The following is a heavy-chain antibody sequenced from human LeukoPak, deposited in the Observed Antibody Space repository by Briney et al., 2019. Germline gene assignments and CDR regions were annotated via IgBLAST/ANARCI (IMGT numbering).Heavy chain of an antibody. CDR1: GGSFSGYY. Sequence: SETLSLTCAVYGGSFSGYYWSWIRQPPGKGLEWIGEINHSGSTNYNPSLKSRVTISVDTSKNQFSLKLSSVTAADTAVYYCARGDVGYCSGTSCQFFDYWGQGTLVTVSS. CDR2: INHSGST. V-gene: IGHV4-34*01. CDR3: ARGDVGYCSGTSCQFFDY. J-gene: IGHJ4*02. D-gene: IGHD2-2*01.